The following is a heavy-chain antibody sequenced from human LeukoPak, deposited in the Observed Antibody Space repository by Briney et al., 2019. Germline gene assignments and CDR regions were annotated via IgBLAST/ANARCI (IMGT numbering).Heavy chain of an antibody. CDR2: ITGNGANT. CDR3: ARDRSGSYPNWFDP. D-gene: IGHD3-10*01. CDR1: GFTFSSYG. J-gene: IGHJ5*02. Sequence: GGSLRLSCAASGFTFSSYGMSWVRQAPGKGLGWVSAITGNGANTFYADSVKGRFTISRDNSKNTMYLQMNSLRAEDTALYYCARDRSGSYPNWFDPWGQGTLVTVSS. V-gene: IGHV3-23*01.